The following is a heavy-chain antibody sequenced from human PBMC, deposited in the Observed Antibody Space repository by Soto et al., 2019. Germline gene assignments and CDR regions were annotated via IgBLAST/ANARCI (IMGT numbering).Heavy chain of an antibody. Sequence: GGSLRLSCAASGFTFSSYSMNWVRQAPGKGLEWVSYISSSSSTIYYADSVKGRFTISRDNAKNSLYLQMNSLRDEDTAVYYCAREPLIVVVPAARGDAFDIWGQGTMVTVSS. D-gene: IGHD2-2*01. V-gene: IGHV3-48*02. J-gene: IGHJ3*02. CDR2: ISSSSSTI. CDR1: GFTFSSYS. CDR3: AREPLIVVVPAARGDAFDI.